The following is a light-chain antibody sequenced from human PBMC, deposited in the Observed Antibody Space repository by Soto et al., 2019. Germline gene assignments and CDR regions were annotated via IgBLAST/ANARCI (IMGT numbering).Light chain of an antibody. CDR1: QSVTNSF. CDR2: GAS. Sequence: EIVLAQSPGTLSLSPGERATLSCRASQSVTNSFLAWYQQKPGQAPRLLIYGASRRATGIPDRFTGSGSGTSFTLTISTRAPEDFAVNNGQHYFSPPWASGQGTMVE. J-gene: IGKJ1*01. V-gene: IGKV3-20*01. CDR3: QHYFSPPWA.